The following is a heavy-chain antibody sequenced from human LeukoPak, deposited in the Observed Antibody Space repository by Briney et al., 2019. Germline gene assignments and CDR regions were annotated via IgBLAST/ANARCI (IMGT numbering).Heavy chain of an antibody. V-gene: IGHV3-30-3*01. Sequence: GGSLRLSCAASGFTFSSYAMHWVRQAPGKGLEWVAVISYDGSNKYYADSVKGRFTISRDNSKNTLYLQMNSLRAEDTAAYYCARDRSYYYDSSGYYDYWGQGTLVTVSS. CDR3: ARDRSYYYDSSGYYDY. CDR1: GFTFSSYA. CDR2: ISYDGSNK. J-gene: IGHJ4*02. D-gene: IGHD3-22*01.